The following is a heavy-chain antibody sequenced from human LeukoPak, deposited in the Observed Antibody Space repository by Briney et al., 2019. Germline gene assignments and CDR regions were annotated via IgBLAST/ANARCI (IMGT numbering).Heavy chain of an antibody. Sequence: SETLSPTCTVSGGSISSYYWSWIRQPPGKGLEWIGYIYYSGSTNYNPSLKSRVTISVDTSKNQFSLKLSSVTAADTAVYYCARRGYSYGSDDYFDYWGQGTLVTVSS. V-gene: IGHV4-59*08. CDR2: IYYSGST. CDR3: ARRGYSYGSDDYFDY. CDR1: GGSISSYY. D-gene: IGHD5-18*01. J-gene: IGHJ4*02.